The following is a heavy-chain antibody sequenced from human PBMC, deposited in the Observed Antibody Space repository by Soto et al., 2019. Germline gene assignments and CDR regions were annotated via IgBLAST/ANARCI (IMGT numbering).Heavy chain of an antibody. CDR1: GFTFSNYW. J-gene: IGHJ6*02. CDR3: ARIASTGRGWDV. CDR2: IKQDGSEK. V-gene: IGHV3-7*01. Sequence: EVQLVASGGGLVQPGGSLRLSCAASGFTFSNYWMSWVRQAPVKGLEWVGNIKQDGSEKNYVDFVEGRFTISRDNAENSLYPQESSLRVEDPAVYYCARIASTGRGWDVWGQGTTVGVSS. D-gene: IGHD1-1*01.